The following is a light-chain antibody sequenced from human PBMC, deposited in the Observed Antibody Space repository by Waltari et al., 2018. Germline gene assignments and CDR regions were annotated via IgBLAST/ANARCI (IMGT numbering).Light chain of an antibody. Sequence: ATLSVSPGKRATLSCRASQSVSDKLAWYQQKPGQAPRLLIYGASKRASGIPDRFSGSGSGTEFTLTISSLQSEDFALYYCQQYNVWPRTFGPGTKVDIK. V-gene: IGKV3-15*01. CDR2: GAS. J-gene: IGKJ3*01. CDR1: QSVSDK. CDR3: QQYNVWPRT.